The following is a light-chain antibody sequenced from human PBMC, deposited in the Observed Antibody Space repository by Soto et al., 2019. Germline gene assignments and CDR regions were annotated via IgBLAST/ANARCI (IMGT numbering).Light chain of an antibody. Sequence: QSVLTQPASVSGSPGQSITISCTGTSSDIGGYNYVSWYQQHPGKAPKLMIYDVSNRPSGVSNRFSGSKSGNTASLTISGLQAEDEADYYCMSYSSSSTVLFGGGTKLTVL. J-gene: IGLJ2*01. CDR2: DVS. V-gene: IGLV2-14*01. CDR1: SSDIGGYNY. CDR3: MSYSSSSTVL.